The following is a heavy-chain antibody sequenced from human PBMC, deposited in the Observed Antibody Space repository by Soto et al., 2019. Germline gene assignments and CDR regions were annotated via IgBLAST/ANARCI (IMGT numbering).Heavy chain of an antibody. Sequence: EVQVLESGGALVQPGGSLRLSCAASGFTFSSYDMSWVRQAPGKGLEWVSGLSGSGGSTYYADSVKGRFTISRDISTNMRYLQMNSLRAEDTAVYYCAKGWGDYWGQGTLVTVSS. D-gene: IGHD3-16*01. CDR2: LSGSGGST. CDR1: GFTFSSYD. CDR3: AKGWGDY. V-gene: IGHV3-23*01. J-gene: IGHJ4*02.